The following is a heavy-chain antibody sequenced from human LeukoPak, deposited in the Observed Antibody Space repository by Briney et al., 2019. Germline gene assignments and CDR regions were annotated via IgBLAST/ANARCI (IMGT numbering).Heavy chain of an antibody. CDR3: ARDRAAEYSYYYYYYMDV. CDR2: ISAYNGNT. D-gene: IGHD2/OR15-2a*01. V-gene: IGHV1-18*01. Sequence: ASVKVSCKASGYTFTSYGISWVRQAPGQGLEWMGWISAYNGNTNYAQKLQGRVTMTTDTSTSTDYMELRSLRSDDTAVYYCARDRAAEYSYYYYYYMDVWGKGTTVTVSS. CDR1: GYTFTSYG. J-gene: IGHJ6*03.